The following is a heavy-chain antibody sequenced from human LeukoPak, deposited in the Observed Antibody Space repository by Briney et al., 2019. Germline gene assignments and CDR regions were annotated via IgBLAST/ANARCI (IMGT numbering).Heavy chain of an antibody. CDR2: IYSGGST. CDR3: ARDSRGYKLDY. Sequence: HTGGSLRLSCAASGFTVSSNYMSWVRQAPGKGLEWDSVIYSGGSTDYADSVKGRFTISRDNSKNTLYLQMNSLRAEDTAVYYCARDSRGYKLDYWGQGTVVTVSS. CDR1: GFTVSSNY. V-gene: IGHV3-66*01. J-gene: IGHJ4*02. D-gene: IGHD5-24*01.